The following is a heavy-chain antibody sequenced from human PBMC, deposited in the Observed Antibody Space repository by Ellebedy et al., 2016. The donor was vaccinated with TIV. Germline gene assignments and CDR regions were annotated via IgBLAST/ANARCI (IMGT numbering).Heavy chain of an antibody. CDR3: AKGNGGSGSYYFDY. D-gene: IGHD3-10*01. CDR1: GFTFSSYA. Sequence: PGGSLRLSCAASGFTFSSYAMSWVRQAPGKGPEWVSAIVWSGTNTYYADSVKGRITISRDNSKNTLYLQINSLRAEVAAVYYCAKGNGGSGSYYFDYWGQGSLVTVSS. V-gene: IGHV3-23*05. J-gene: IGHJ4*02. CDR2: IVWSGTNT.